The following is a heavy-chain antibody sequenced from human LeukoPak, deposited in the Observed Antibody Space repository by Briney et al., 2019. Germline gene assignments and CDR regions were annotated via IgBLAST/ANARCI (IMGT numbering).Heavy chain of an antibody. Sequence: ASVKVSCKASGYTFTSYYMHWVRQAPGQGLEWMGIINPSGGSTSYAQKFQGRVTMTRDTSTSTVYKELSSLRSEDTAVYYCAREENGYSYGYEVDYWGQGTLVTVSS. J-gene: IGHJ4*02. CDR1: GYTFTSYY. CDR3: AREENGYSYGYEVDY. D-gene: IGHD5-18*01. V-gene: IGHV1-46*01. CDR2: INPSGGST.